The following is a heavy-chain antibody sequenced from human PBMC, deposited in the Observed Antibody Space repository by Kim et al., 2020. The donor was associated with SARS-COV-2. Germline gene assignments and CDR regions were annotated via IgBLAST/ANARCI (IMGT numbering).Heavy chain of an antibody. CDR3: ATGGATAPYFDY. J-gene: IGHJ4*02. Sequence: IYARKFQGRVTMTEDTSTDTAYMELSSLRSEDTAVYYCATGGATAPYFDYWGQGTLVTVSS. D-gene: IGHD1-26*01. V-gene: IGHV1-24*01.